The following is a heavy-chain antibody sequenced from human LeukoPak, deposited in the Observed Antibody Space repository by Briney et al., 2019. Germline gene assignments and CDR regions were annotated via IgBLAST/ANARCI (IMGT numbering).Heavy chain of an antibody. CDR3: ARGLRRGDY. D-gene: IGHD4-17*01. Sequence: PGGSLRLSCAASGFTFSSYSMNWVRQAPGKGLEWVSSISSTGNNIYYADSVKGRFTISRDNAKVSLYLEMNSPRAEDTAVYYCARGLRRGDYWGQGTLVTVSS. J-gene: IGHJ4*02. CDR1: GFTFSSYS. V-gene: IGHV3-21*01. CDR2: ISSTGNNI.